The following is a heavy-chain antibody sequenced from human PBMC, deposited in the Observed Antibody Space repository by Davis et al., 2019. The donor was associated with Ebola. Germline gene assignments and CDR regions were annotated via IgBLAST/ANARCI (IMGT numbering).Heavy chain of an antibody. Sequence: GESLKIFCTASEFTFGDYAMSWFRQAPGKGLVWVSRINSDGSSTSYADSVKGRFTISRDNAKNTLYLQMNSLRAEDTAVYYCARGGWDYWGQGTLVTVSS. CDR3: ARGGWDY. CDR1: EFTFGDYA. V-gene: IGHV3-74*01. CDR2: INSDGSST. J-gene: IGHJ4*02.